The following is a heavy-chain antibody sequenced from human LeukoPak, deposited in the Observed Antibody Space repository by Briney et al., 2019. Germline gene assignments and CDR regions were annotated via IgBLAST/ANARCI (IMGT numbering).Heavy chain of an antibody. CDR2: INHSGST. Sequence: PSETLSLTCAVYGGSFSGYYWSWIRQPPGKGLEWIGEINHSGSTNYNPSLKSRVTISVDTSKNQFSLKLSSVTAADTAVYYCARRRWGYFNTYFDYWGQGTLVTVSS. J-gene: IGHJ4*02. CDR1: GGSFSGYY. CDR3: ARRRWGYFNTYFDY. D-gene: IGHD3-16*01. V-gene: IGHV4-34*01.